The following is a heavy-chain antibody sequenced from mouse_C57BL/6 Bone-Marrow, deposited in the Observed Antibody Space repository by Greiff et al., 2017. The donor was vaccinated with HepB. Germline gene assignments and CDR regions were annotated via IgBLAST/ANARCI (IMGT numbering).Heavy chain of an antibody. CDR2: ISDGGSYT. D-gene: IGHD6-5*01. CDR3: ARAPPAYTNYWDY. V-gene: IGHV5-4*03. Sequence: EVKLVESGGGLVKPGGSLKLSCAASGFTFSSYAMSWVRQTPEKRLEWVATISDGGSYTYYPDNVKGRFTISRDNAKNNLYLQMSHLKSEDTAMYYCARAPPAYTNYWDYWGQGTTLTVSS. J-gene: IGHJ2*01. CDR1: GFTFSSYA.